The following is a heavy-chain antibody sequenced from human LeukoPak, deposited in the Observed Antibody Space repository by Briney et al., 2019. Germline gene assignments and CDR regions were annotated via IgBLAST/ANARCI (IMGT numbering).Heavy chain of an antibody. D-gene: IGHD6-19*01. J-gene: IGHJ4*02. Sequence: SETLSLTCTVSGGSISSYYWSWIRQPPGKGLEWIGYIYYSGSTNYNPSLKSRVTISVDTSKNQFSLKLSSVTAADTAVYYCARGQQWLGPFDFWVQGTLVTVSS. CDR2: IYYSGST. CDR3: ARGQQWLGPFDF. V-gene: IGHV4-59*01. CDR1: GGSISSYY.